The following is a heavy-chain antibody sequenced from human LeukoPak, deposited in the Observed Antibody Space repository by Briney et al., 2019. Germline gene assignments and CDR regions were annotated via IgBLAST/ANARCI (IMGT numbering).Heavy chain of an antibody. CDR3: AKALSGAFDI. V-gene: IGHV3-23*01. Sequence: PGGSLRLSCAASGFTFSSYAMSWVRQAPGKGLEWVSAISGSDGNTYYADSVKGRITISRDTSKNTLYLQMNSLRAEDTAVYYCAKALSGAFDIWGQGTMVTVSS. D-gene: IGHD3-10*01. CDR2: ISGSDGNT. CDR1: GFTFSSYA. J-gene: IGHJ3*02.